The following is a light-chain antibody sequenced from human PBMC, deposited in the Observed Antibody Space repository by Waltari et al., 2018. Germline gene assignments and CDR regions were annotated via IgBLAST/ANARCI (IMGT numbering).Light chain of an antibody. Sequence: DIQMTQSPSSLSASVGDRVNITCRASQGIGNALGWFQQKPGRAPKRLIYGASTLQSGVPSRFSGSGSGTEFTLTISSLQPEDFATYYCLQHNSYSYTFGQGTKLDIK. CDR1: QGIGNA. CDR2: GAS. J-gene: IGKJ2*01. V-gene: IGKV1-17*01. CDR3: LQHNSYSYT.